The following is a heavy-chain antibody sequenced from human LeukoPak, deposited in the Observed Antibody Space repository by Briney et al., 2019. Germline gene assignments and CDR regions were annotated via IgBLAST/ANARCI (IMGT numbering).Heavy chain of an antibody. D-gene: IGHD3-10*01. V-gene: IGHV3-30*04. Sequence: PEGSLRLSCAASGFTFSSYAMHWVRQAPGKGLEWVAVISYDGSNKYYADSVKGRFTISRDNSKNTLYLQMNSLRAEDTAVYYCARDPNRHYGFTYYFDYWGQGTLVTVSS. J-gene: IGHJ4*02. CDR1: GFTFSSYA. CDR2: ISYDGSNK. CDR3: ARDPNRHYGFTYYFDY.